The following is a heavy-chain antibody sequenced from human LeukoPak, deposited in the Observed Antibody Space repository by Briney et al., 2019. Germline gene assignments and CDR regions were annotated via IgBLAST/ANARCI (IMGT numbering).Heavy chain of an antibody. CDR3: AREPGTTLDY. CDR1: GFTVSSSY. V-gene: IGHV3-53*01. Sequence: PGGSLRLSCAASGFTVSSSYMSWVRQAPGKGLEWVSVIYSGGRTDYTDSVKGRFTISRDKSKNTLYLQMNGLRVEDTAVYYCAREPGTTLDYWGQGTLVTVS. CDR2: IYSGGRT. J-gene: IGHJ4*02. D-gene: IGHD1-14*01.